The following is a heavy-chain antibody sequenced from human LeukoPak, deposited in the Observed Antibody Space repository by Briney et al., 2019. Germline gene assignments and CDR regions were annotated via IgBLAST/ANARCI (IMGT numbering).Heavy chain of an antibody. Sequence: SETLSLTCAVYGGSFSGYYWSWIRQPPGKGLEWFGDINHSGSTNYNQSLKSRVTISVDKSKNQFSLKLSSVTAADTAVYYCASATQLAYYYGSGSLDYWGQGTLVTVS. CDR1: GGSFSGYY. CDR3: ASATQLAYYYGSGSLDY. D-gene: IGHD3-10*01. V-gene: IGHV4-34*01. J-gene: IGHJ4*02. CDR2: INHSGST.